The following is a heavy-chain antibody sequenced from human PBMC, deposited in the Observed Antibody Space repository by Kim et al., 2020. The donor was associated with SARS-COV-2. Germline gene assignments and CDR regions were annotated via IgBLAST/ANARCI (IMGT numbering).Heavy chain of an antibody. CDR3: VRVAAAGPYFDD. Sequence: GVSLRLSCAVSGFTFSNFYMSWIRQAPGKGLEWISYISSGGNTIYYADSVKGRFTISRDNANNSLYLQMNSLRVDDTAFYYCVRVAAAGPYFDDWGQGTL. CDR1: GFTFSNFY. J-gene: IGHJ4*02. V-gene: IGHV3-11*01. CDR2: ISSGGNTI. D-gene: IGHD6-25*01.